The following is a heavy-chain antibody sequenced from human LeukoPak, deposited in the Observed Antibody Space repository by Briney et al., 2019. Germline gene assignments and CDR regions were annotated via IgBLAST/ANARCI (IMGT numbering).Heavy chain of an antibody. Sequence: PSQTLSLTCTVSGGSISSDTYYWSWIRQPAGKGLEWIGRIYTSGTTNYNPSLKSRVTISVDTSKNQFSLKLSSVTAADTAVYYCARGAGTYFDYWGQGTLVTVSS. CDR1: GGSISSDTYY. J-gene: IGHJ4*02. D-gene: IGHD1-14*01. CDR2: IYTSGTT. V-gene: IGHV4-61*02. CDR3: ARGAGTYFDY.